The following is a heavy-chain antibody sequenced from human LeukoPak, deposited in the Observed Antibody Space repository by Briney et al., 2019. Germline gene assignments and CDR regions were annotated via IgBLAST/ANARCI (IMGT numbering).Heavy chain of an antibody. CDR2: IRGNGVTT. CDR1: GFTFSTYS. CDR3: AKDDAWGRYQD. J-gene: IGHJ1*01. D-gene: IGHD3-16*01. V-gene: IGHV3-23*01. Sequence: GGSLRLSCAASGFTFSTYSMNWVRQAPGKGLEWVSGIRGNGVTTYYADSVKGRFTISRDNSKNTLYLQMSSLGAEDTAVYFCAKDDAWGRYQDWGQGTLVTVSS.